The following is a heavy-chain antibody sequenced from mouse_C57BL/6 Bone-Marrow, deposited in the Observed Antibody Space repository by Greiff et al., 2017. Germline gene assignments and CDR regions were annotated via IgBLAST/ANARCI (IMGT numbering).Heavy chain of an antibody. CDR2: INPGSGGT. Sequence: VQLQQSGAELVRPGTSVKVSCKASGYAFTNYLIEWVKQRPGQGLEWIGVINPGSGGTNYNEKFKGKATLTADKSASTAYMQTSSLTSAASAVFCGARGGGRGFAYWGQGTLVTVSA. CDR3: ARGGGRGFAY. J-gene: IGHJ3*01. CDR1: GYAFTNYL. V-gene: IGHV1-54*01.